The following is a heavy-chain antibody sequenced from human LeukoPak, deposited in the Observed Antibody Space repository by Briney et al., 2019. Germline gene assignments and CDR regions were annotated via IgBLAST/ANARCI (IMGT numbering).Heavy chain of an antibody. J-gene: IGHJ4*02. CDR2: INHSGST. CDR1: GGSFSGYY. D-gene: IGHD3-16*02. V-gene: IGHV4-34*01. CDR3: ARAPGYGYVWGSYRYFDY. Sequence: SETLSLTCAVYGGSFSGYYWSWTRQPPGKGLEWIGEINHSGSTNYNPSLKSRVTISVDTSKNQFSLKLSSVTAADTAVYYCARAPGYGYVWGSYRYFDYWGQGTLVTVSS.